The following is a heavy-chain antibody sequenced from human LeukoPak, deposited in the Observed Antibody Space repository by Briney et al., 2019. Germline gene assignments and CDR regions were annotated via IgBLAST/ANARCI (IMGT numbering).Heavy chain of an antibody. D-gene: IGHD2-2*02. V-gene: IGHV1-8*01. CDR3: ARSPPLGYCSSTSCYTSRTYYYYMDV. Sequence: GASVKVSCKASGYSFTSHEIIWVRQATGQGLEWVAWLNPNTGYTASAQKFQGRVTMTRNTSISTAYMELSSLRSEDTAVYYCARSPPLGYCSSTSCYTSRTYYYYMDVWGKGTTVTVSS. J-gene: IGHJ6*03. CDR1: GYSFTSHE. CDR2: LNPNTGYT.